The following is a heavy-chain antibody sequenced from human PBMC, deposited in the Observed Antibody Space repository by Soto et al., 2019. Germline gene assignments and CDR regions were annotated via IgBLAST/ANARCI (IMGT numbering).Heavy chain of an antibody. V-gene: IGHV6-1*01. J-gene: IGHJ5*02. Sequence: SQTLSLTCVISGDSVSSNSAAWNWIRQSPSRGLEWLGRTYYRSKWYNDYAVSVKSRITINPDTSKNQFSLQLNSVTPEDTAVYYCARGERITIFGVVSNWFDPWGQGTLVTVYS. CDR1: GDSVSSNSAA. D-gene: IGHD3-3*01. CDR2: TYYRSKWYN. CDR3: ARGERITIFGVVSNWFDP.